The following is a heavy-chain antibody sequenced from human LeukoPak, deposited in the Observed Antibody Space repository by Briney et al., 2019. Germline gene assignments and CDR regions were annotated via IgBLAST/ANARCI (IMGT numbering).Heavy chain of an antibody. CDR3: ARGGIQVSGIDEFDY. Sequence: GGSLRLPCAASVFTFIDYDMHWVRQVIGKGLEWVSAIGIRGDTHYSGSVKGRFTISRENAESSLYLQMNSLRAEDTAVYYCARGGIQVSGIDEFDYWGQGTLVTVSS. V-gene: IGHV3-13*01. D-gene: IGHD6-19*01. CDR1: VFTFIDYD. J-gene: IGHJ4*02. CDR2: IGIRGDT.